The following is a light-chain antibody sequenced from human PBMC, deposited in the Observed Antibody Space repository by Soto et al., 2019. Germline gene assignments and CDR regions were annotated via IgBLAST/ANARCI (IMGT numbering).Light chain of an antibody. CDR3: QQLFNSPIT. CDR1: QVISTS. J-gene: IGKJ5*01. Sequence: DIQLTQSKSFLSPSIGESVTITCRASQVISTSLAWYQVKPGKAPKXLIYAASTLESGVPSRFSGTGSGTEFSITITSLQPEDGETYDCQQLFNSPITFGQGTRLEIK. V-gene: IGKV1-9*01. CDR2: AAS.